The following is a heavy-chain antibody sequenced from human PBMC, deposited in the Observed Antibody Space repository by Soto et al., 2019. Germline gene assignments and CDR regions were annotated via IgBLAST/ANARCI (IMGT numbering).Heavy chain of an antibody. CDR1: GFTFSSYW. CDR2: IKQDGSEK. J-gene: IGHJ4*02. V-gene: IGHV3-7*01. D-gene: IGHD1-26*01. CDR3: ARADGMGATPLPAVY. Sequence: PGGSLRLSCAASGFTFSSYWMSWVRQAPGKGLEWVANIKQDGSEKYYVDSVKGRFTISRDNAKNSLYLQMNSLRAEDTAVYYCARADGMGATPLPAVYWGQGTLVAVSS.